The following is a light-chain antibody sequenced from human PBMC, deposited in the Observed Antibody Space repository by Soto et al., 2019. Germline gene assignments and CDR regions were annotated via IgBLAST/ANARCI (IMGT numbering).Light chain of an antibody. CDR3: QTWGTGIRV. Sequence: QPVLTQSPSASASLGASVKLTCTLSSGHSNYAIAWHQQQPGKGPRYLMKLNSDGGHNKGDGIPDRFSGSSSGAERYLTISSLQSEDEADYYCQTWGTGIRVFGGGTKLTVL. V-gene: IGLV4-69*01. J-gene: IGLJ3*02. CDR1: SGHSNYA. CDR2: LNSDGGH.